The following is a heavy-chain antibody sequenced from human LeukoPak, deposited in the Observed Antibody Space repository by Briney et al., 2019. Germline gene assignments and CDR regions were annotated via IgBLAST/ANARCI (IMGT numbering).Heavy chain of an antibody. J-gene: IGHJ4*02. CDR1: GGSFSGYY. CDR3: ARDPSGGPKGY. Sequence: ETLSLTCAVYGGSFSGYYWSWIRQPPGKGLEWVANIKQDGSEKYYVDSVKGRFTISRDNAKNSLYLQMNSLRVEDTAVYYCARDPSGGPKGYWGQGTLVTVSS. D-gene: IGHD3-10*01. CDR2: IKQDGSEK. V-gene: IGHV3-7*01.